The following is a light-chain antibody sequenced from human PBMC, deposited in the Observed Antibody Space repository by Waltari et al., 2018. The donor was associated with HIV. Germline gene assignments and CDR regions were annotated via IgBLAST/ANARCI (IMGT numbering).Light chain of an antibody. CDR2: RDN. V-gene: IGLV1-47*01. CDR1: SFNLGRHF. CDR3: AAWDDSLRGSYV. J-gene: IGLJ1*01. Sequence: QSVLTQPPSASGTPGQRVIISCSGSSFNLGRHFVSWYQQLPGTAPKVLIFRDNQRPSGVPDRCSGSKSGASASLAISGLRSEDEADYYCAAWDDSLRGSYVFGLGTKVTVL.